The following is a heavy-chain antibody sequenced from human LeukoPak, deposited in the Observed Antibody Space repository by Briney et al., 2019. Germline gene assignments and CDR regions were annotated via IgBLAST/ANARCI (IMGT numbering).Heavy chain of an antibody. Sequence: SETLSLTCTVPGGSISSYYWNWIRQPPGKGLEWIGYIYYSGSTNYNPSLQSRVTISVDTSKNQFSLKLTSVTAADTAMYYCARGGNDFWSGLMYNWFDPWGQGTLVTVSS. CDR2: IYYSGST. J-gene: IGHJ5*02. CDR1: GGSISSYY. V-gene: IGHV4-59*01. CDR3: ARGGNDFWSGLMYNWFDP. D-gene: IGHD3-3*01.